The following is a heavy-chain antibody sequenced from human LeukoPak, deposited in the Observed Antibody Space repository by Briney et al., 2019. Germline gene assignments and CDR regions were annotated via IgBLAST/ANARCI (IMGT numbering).Heavy chain of an antibody. D-gene: IGHD3-10*01. Sequence: QPGRSLRLSCAASGFTFSSYGMHWVRQAPGKGLEWVAVISYDGSNKYYADSVKGRFTISRDNSKNTLYLQMNSLRAEDTAVYYCARHGSITMVRGRLRYYYMDVWGKGTAVTISS. CDR2: ISYDGSNK. V-gene: IGHV3-30*03. CDR3: ARHGSITMVRGRLRYYYMDV. CDR1: GFTFSSYG. J-gene: IGHJ6*03.